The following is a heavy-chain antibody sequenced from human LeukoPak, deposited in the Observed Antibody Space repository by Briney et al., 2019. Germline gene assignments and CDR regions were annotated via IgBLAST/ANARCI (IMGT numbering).Heavy chain of an antibody. Sequence: GRSLRLSCAASGFTFSIYGIHWVRQAPGKGLEWVAFIWYDGSNKYYADSVKGRFTISRDNAKDSLYLQMNSLRAEDTALYYCAREGYRGNSDAFDLWGQGTMVTVSS. CDR1: GFTFSIYG. J-gene: IGHJ3*01. D-gene: IGHD4-23*01. CDR2: IWYDGSNK. V-gene: IGHV3-33*01. CDR3: AREGYRGNSDAFDL.